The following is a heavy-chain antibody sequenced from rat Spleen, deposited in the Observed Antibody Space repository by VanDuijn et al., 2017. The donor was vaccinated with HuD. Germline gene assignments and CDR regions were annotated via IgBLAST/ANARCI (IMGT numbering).Heavy chain of an antibody. J-gene: IGHJ2*01. CDR1: GHSIDSSYR. Sequence: EVQLQESGPGLVKPSQSLSLTCSVTGHSIDSSYRWNWIRKFPGNKLEWMGYINSAGITNYNPSPKSRISITRDTSKNKFFLQVNSVNTEDTATYYCARRTHGFDYWGQGVMVTVSS. CDR2: INSAGIT. V-gene: IGHV3-3*01. D-gene: IGHD3-1*01. CDR3: ARRTHGFDY.